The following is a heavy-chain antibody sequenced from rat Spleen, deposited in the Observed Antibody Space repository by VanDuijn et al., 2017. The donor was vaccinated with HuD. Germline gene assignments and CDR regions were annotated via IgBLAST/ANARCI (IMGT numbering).Heavy chain of an antibody. CDR3: TIHPRY. D-gene: IGHD3-1*01. Sequence: QVQLKESGPGLVQPSRTLSLTCTVSGFSLIRYNVHWVRQPPGEGLEWMGRMTYNGDTSYNSALISRLSISRDTSKNQVFLKMNSLQTDDTGTYYCTIHPRYWGQGVMVTVSS. CDR2: MTYNGDT. CDR1: GFSLIRYN. J-gene: IGHJ2*01. V-gene: IGHV2-63*01.